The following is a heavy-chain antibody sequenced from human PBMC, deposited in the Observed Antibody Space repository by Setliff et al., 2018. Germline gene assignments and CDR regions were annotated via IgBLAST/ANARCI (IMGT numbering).Heavy chain of an antibody. CDR1: GGSFSDSH. V-gene: IGHV4-34*01. Sequence: LSLTCAVYGGSFSDSHWSWIRQPPGKGLEWIGEIDQGGSTNYNPSLKSRVTISLDTSKNQFSLKLASMTAADTAICYCARAPQYTNYWYALSWFDPWGQGTLVTVSS. CDR3: ARAPQYTNYWYALSWFDP. J-gene: IGHJ5*02. CDR2: IDQGGST. D-gene: IGHD2-8*02.